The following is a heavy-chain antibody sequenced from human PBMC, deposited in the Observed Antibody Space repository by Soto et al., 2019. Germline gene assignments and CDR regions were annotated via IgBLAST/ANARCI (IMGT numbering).Heavy chain of an antibody. CDR1: AFTFSSYG. CDR3: ARDSGWPILNFDN. J-gene: IGHJ4*02. Sequence: GGSMRLSCASSAFTFSSYGRHLVRQAPGKGLEWVAASSYDGRETFYADSAKGRFTVSKEMSKNTAFLQMNALRHEDTAVYFCARDSGWPILNFDNWGQGNPVTVSS. CDR2: SSYDGRET. V-gene: IGHV3-30*03. D-gene: IGHD3-10*01.